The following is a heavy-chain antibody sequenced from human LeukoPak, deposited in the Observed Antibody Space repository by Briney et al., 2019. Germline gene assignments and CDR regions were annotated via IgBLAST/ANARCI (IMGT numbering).Heavy chain of an antibody. Sequence: GGSLRLSCAASGFTFSSYSMNWVRQAPGKGLEWVSSISGSRDYIYYAESVKGRFTISRDNAKNSLYLQMNRLRVEDTAVYYCAKTYGSLYYYGMDVWGQGTTVTVSS. CDR1: GFTFSSYS. CDR3: AKTYGSLYYYGMDV. CDR2: ISGSRDYI. D-gene: IGHD3-10*01. V-gene: IGHV3-21*01. J-gene: IGHJ6*02.